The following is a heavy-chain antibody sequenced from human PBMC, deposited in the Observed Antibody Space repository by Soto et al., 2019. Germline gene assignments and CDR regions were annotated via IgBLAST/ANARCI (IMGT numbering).Heavy chain of an antibody. J-gene: IGHJ4*02. V-gene: IGHV6-1*01. Sequence: SQTLSLTCVISGDSLSSNSAAWNWIRQSPSRGLGWLGRTYYRSKWYNDYAVSVKSRITINPDTSKNQFSLQLNSVTPDDTAVYYCAGGEGYSSTPKALDSWGQGTPVTVSS. D-gene: IGHD6-13*01. CDR3: AGGEGYSSTPKALDS. CDR2: TYYRSKWYN. CDR1: GDSLSSNSAA.